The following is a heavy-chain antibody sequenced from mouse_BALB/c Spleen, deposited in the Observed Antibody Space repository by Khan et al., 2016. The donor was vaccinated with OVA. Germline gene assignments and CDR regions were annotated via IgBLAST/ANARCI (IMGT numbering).Heavy chain of an antibody. CDR2: INPSTGYT. CDR3: TRSGVSGLFAY. J-gene: IGHJ3*01. Sequence: QVHVKQSGAELAKPGASVKMSCTASGYTFTTYWIHWIKQRPGQGLEWIGYINPSTGYTEYNKKFKDKATLTADESSSTAYMQLNRLTSADSAVYSCTRSGVSGLFAYWGQGTLVTVSA. V-gene: IGHV1-7*01. CDR1: GYTFTTYW. D-gene: IGHD1-3*01.